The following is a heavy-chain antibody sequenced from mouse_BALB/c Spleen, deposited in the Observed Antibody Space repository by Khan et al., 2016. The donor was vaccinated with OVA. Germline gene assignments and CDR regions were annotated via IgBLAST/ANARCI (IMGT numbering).Heavy chain of an antibody. J-gene: IGHJ2*01. CDR1: GYSITSDYA. CDR3: ARSVTMTTVVATDSAY. Sequence: EVQLQESGPGLVNPSQSLSLTCTVTGYSITSDYAWNWIRQFPGNKLEWMGYISYSGRTSYNPSLKSRISITRDTSKNQVFLQLNSVTTADTATYFCARSVTMTTVVATDSAYWGQGTTLTVSS. CDR2: ISYSGRT. D-gene: IGHD1-1*01. V-gene: IGHV3-2*02.